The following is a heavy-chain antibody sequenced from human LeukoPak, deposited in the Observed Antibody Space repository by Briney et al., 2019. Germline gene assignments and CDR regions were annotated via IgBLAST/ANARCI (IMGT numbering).Heavy chain of an antibody. CDR1: GYTFTSYG. CDR2: ISAYNGNT. J-gene: IGHJ5*02. V-gene: IGHV1-18*01. CDR3: ARDPWGSIAAPIDWFDP. Sequence: ASVKVSCKASGYTFTSYGISWVRQAPGQGLEWMGWISAYNGNTNYAQKLQGRVTMTTDTSTNTAYMELRSLRSDDTAVYYCARDPWGSIAAPIDWFDPWGQGTLVTVSS. D-gene: IGHD6-13*01.